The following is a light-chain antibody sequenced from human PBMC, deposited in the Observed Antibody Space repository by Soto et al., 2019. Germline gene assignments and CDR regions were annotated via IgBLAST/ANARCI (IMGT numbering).Light chain of an antibody. V-gene: IGKV3-11*01. Sequence: EIVLTQSPATLSLSPGERATLSCRASQSVSSYLAWYHQKPGQPPRLLIYDASSRATGIPARFSGSGSGTDFTLTISNLEAEDFAVYYCQQRSNWPLTFGGGTKVEIK. J-gene: IGKJ4*01. CDR2: DAS. CDR3: QQRSNWPLT. CDR1: QSVSSY.